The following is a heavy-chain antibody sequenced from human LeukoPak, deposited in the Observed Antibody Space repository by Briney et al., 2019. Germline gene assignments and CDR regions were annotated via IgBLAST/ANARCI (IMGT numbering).Heavy chain of an antibody. Sequence: SETLSLTCTVSGGSISSYYWSWIRQPPGKGLEWVEYIYYSGSTNYNPSLKSRVTISVDTSKNQFSLKLSSVTAADTAVYYCASSYSGSYIDYWGQGTLVTVSS. CDR2: IYYSGST. J-gene: IGHJ4*02. CDR3: ASSYSGSYIDY. D-gene: IGHD1-26*01. V-gene: IGHV4-59*08. CDR1: GGSISSYY.